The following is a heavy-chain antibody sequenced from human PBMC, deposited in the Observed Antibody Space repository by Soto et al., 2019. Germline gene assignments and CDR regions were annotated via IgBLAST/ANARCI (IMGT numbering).Heavy chain of an antibody. D-gene: IGHD6-13*01. J-gene: IGHJ5*02. Sequence: EVQLLESGGGLVQPGGSLRLSCAASGFTFSSYAMSWVRQAPGKGLEWVSAISGSGSSTYYADSVKGRFTISRDNSKNTLYLQMNSLRAEDTAVYYCAKDPYSSSWCGNWFDPWGQGTLVTVSS. CDR3: AKDPYSSSWCGNWFDP. CDR1: GFTFSSYA. V-gene: IGHV3-23*01. CDR2: ISGSGSST.